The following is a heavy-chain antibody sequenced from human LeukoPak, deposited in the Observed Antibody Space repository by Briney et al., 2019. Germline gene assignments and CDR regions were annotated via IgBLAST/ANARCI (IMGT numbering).Heavy chain of an antibody. CDR1: GFSLRTSGVG. V-gene: IGHV2-5*02. D-gene: IGHD2-21*02. J-gene: IGHJ4*02. CDR3: AQTLAYCGGDCYWDY. CDR2: IYWDDDK. Sequence: ESGPTLLKPTPTLTLTCTFSGFSLRTSGVGVGWIRQPPGKALEWLSLIYWDDDKRYSPSLKSRLTITKDTSKNQVVLTMTNMDPVDTATYYCAQTLAYCGGDCYWDYWGQGTLVTVSS.